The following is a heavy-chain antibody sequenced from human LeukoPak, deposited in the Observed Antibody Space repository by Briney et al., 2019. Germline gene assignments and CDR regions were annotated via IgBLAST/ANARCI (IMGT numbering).Heavy chain of an antibody. CDR1: GYRFSSYW. V-gene: IGHV5-51*01. CDR3: ARLGAISGPLDY. CDR2: IYLDDSDT. Sequence: GESLKISCKGYGYRFSSYWIGWVRQLPGKGLEWIGIIYLDDSDTRYSPSFQGQVTISADKSISTAYLQWSSLKASDTAMYYCARLGAISGPLDYWGQGTLVTVSS. D-gene: IGHD1-14*01. J-gene: IGHJ4*02.